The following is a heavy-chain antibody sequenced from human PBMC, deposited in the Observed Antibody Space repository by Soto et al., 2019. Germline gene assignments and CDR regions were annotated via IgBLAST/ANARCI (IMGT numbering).Heavy chain of an antibody. J-gene: IGHJ3*01. V-gene: IGHV1-69*13. D-gene: IGHD3-16*01. Sequence: SVKVSCKTSGGTFSTYTIYCVLQSPGQGLEWMGRIIPLFGTTKYAQNFQDRVTITAEESTSTTYMELSSLRAEDTAVYYCARRLDDRADEGFDVWGEGTAVTVSS. CDR1: GGTFSTYT. CDR2: IIPLFGTT. CDR3: ARRLDDRADEGFDV.